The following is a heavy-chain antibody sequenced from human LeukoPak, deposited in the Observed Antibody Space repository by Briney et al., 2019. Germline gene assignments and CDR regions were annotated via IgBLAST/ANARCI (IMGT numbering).Heavy chain of an antibody. CDR2: ISSTSNTM. J-gene: IGHJ4*02. Sequence: GGSLRLSCAASGFTFSSYSMNWVRQAPGKGLEWVSYISSTSNTMYYADSVKGRFTISRDNAKTSLYLQMNSLTPEDTAVYYCARISVIRGLSSFDSWGQGTMVTVSS. CDR3: ARISVIRGLSSFDS. CDR1: GFTFSSYS. D-gene: IGHD3-10*01. V-gene: IGHV3-48*04.